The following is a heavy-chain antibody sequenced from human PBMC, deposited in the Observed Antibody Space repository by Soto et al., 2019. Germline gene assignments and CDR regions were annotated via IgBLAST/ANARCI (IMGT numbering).Heavy chain of an antibody. V-gene: IGHV3-74*03. CDR2: INSDGSST. D-gene: IGHD3-16*01. CDR3: ATDGSYAQHV. Sequence: EEQVVESGGGLVQPGGSLRLSCAASGFTFSSMWMHWVRQAPGKGLVWVSHINSDGSSTTYADSVRGRFTISRDNAKNTVYLQMNSLRAEDTAVYYCATDGSYAQHVWGQGTTVTVSS. J-gene: IGHJ6*02. CDR1: GFTFSSMW.